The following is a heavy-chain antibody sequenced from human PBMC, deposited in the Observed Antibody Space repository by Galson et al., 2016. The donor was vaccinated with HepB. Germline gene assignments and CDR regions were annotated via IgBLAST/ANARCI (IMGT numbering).Heavy chain of an antibody. J-gene: IGHJ5*02. CDR3: ARRRAVRGWGLDP. V-gene: IGHV5-10-1*01. D-gene: IGHD3-16*01. CDR1: GYSFTNHW. CDR2: IDPGDSNT. Sequence: QSGAEVKMPGASLRISCKGSGYSFTNHWITWVRQMPGKGLEWMGRIDPGDSNTDYSPSFQGHVTLSVDKSISVVYLQWSSLKASDTATYYCARRRAVRGWGLDPWSQGTLVTVSS.